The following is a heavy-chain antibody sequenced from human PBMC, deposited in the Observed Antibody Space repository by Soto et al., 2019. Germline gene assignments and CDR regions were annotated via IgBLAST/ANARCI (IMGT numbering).Heavy chain of an antibody. CDR1: GFTFSTYW. CDR2: INEDGSER. CDR3: ARVCFLDY. Sequence: EVQLVESGGGLVQPGGSLRLSCAASGFTFSTYWMSWVRQTPGKGLEWVANINEDGSERYYVDSVKGRFTISRDNAKNSLYLQMNNLRGEDTAVYYCARVCFLDYWGEGTLVTVSS. J-gene: IGHJ4*02. V-gene: IGHV3-7*05.